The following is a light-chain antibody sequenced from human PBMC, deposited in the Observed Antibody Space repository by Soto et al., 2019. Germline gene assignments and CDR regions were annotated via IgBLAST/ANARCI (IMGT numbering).Light chain of an antibody. CDR3: QQYSRAPLT. CDR1: QSIDNNY. CDR2: GAS. Sequence: EIVFTHSPGTLSLSPGERATLSCRASQSIDNNYLAWYQQKPGQAPRLVIYGASTRATDIPDRFSASGSGTDFTLTISXLEPEDFAVYYCQQYSRAPLTFGQGTRWISN. V-gene: IGKV3-20*01. J-gene: IGKJ1*01.